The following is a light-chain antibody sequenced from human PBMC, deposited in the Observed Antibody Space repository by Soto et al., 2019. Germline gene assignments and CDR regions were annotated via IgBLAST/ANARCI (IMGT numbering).Light chain of an antibody. CDR2: STN. CDR3: VLYMGSGISV. Sequence: QAVVTQEPSFSVSPGGTVTLTCGLSSGSVSTSYYPSWFQQTPGQAPRTLIQSTNTRPPGVPDRFSGSLLGNKAALTITGAQADDESDYYCVLYMGSGISVFGGGTKLTVL. V-gene: IGLV8-61*01. J-gene: IGLJ2*01. CDR1: SGSVSTSYY.